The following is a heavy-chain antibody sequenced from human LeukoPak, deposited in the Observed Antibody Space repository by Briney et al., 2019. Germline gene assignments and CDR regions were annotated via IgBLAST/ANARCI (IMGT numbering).Heavy chain of an antibody. D-gene: IGHD1-26*01. CDR1: GFTFSSYE. CDR3: ARVAYSGSYFNWFDP. CDR2: ISSSGSTI. J-gene: IGHJ5*02. Sequence: GGSLRLSCAASGFTFSSYEMNWVRQAPGKGLEWVSYISSSGSTIYYADSVKGRFTISRDNAKNSLYLQMNSLRAEDTAVYYCARVAYSGSYFNWFDPWGQGTLVTVSS. V-gene: IGHV3-48*03.